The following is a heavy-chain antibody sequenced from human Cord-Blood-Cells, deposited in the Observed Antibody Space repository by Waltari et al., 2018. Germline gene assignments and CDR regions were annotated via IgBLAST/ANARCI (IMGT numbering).Heavy chain of an antibody. V-gene: IGHV4-39*01. J-gene: IGHJ3*02. CDR2: IYYSGST. D-gene: IGHD1-26*01. CDR3: ARHIAGWDDAFDI. CDR1: GGSISSSSYY. Sequence: QLQLQESGPGLVKPSETLSLTCTVSGGSISSSSYYWGWIRQPPGKGLEWIGSIYYSGSTYYNPPLKSRVTISVDTSKNQFSLKLSSVTAADTAVYYCARHIAGWDDAFDIWGQGTMVTDSS.